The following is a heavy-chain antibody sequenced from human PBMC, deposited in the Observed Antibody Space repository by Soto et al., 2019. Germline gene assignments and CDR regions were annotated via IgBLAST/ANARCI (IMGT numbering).Heavy chain of an antibody. CDR2: INSNTGDT. J-gene: IGHJ4*02. V-gene: IGHV1-2*02. D-gene: IGHD2-2*02. Sequence: ASVKVSCKASGYNFAGHYTHWVRQAPGQGLEWMGWINSNTGDTEYAQKFQGKVTMTMDRSISTAYMELNSLRSDDTAVYYCARGGYHLVYHFDYWGQGVLVTVSS. CDR3: ARGGYHLVYHFDY. CDR1: GYNFAGHY.